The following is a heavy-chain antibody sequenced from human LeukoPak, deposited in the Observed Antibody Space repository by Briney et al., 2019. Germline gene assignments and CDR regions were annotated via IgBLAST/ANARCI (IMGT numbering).Heavy chain of an antibody. J-gene: IGHJ4*02. D-gene: IGHD3-10*01. Sequence: GGSLRLSCAASGFTFSSYSMNWVRQAPGKGLEWVSSISSSSSYIYYADSVKGRFTISRDNAKNSLYLQMNSLRAEDTAVYYCARDRAMVRGVISPLFDYWGQGTLVTVSS. CDR3: ARDRAMVRGVISPLFDY. V-gene: IGHV3-21*01. CDR1: GFTFSSYS. CDR2: ISSSSSYI.